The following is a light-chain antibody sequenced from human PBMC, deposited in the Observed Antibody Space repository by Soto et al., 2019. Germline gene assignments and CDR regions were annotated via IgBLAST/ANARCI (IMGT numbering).Light chain of an antibody. V-gene: IGKV3-11*01. CDR3: LQRINWPLT. Sequence: EVVLTQSPATLSLSPGERATLSCRASQSVSSSLAWYQQRSGQAPRLLIYDASNRATGIPARFSGSGSGTDFTLTISSLEPEDFAVYYCLQRINWPLTFGGGTKVEIK. CDR2: DAS. CDR1: QSVSSS. J-gene: IGKJ4*01.